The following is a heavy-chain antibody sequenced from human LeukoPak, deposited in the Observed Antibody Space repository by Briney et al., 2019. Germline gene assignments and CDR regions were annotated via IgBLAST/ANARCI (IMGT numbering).Heavy chain of an antibody. CDR1: GGSISSYY. D-gene: IGHD6-19*01. Sequence: SETLSLTCTVSGGSISSYYWSWIRQPPGKGLEWIGYIYYSGSSNYNPSLKSRVTISVDTSKNQFSLRLSSVTAADTAVYYCARERKSGWLARTYNFDFWGQGTLVTVSS. CDR2: IYYSGSS. J-gene: IGHJ4*02. V-gene: IGHV4-59*01. CDR3: ARERKSGWLARTYNFDF.